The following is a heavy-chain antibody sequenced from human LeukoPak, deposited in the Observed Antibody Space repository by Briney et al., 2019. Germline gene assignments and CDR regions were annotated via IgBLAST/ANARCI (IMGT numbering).Heavy chain of an antibody. D-gene: IGHD6-13*01. V-gene: IGHV4-4*07. CDR3: ARGVILWGVAAAGGRAFDI. CDR1: GGSVSNYY. Sequence: SETLSLTCTVSGGSVSNYYWSWIRQPAGKGLEWIGRISTSGTTNYNPSLKSRVTISVDTSKNQFSLKLSSVTAADTAVYYCARGVILWGVAAAGGRAFDIWGQGTMVTVSS. J-gene: IGHJ3*02. CDR2: ISTSGTT.